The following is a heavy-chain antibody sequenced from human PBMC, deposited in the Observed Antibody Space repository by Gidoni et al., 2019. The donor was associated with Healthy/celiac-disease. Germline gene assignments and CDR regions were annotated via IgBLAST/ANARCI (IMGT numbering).Heavy chain of an antibody. V-gene: IGHV3-48*01. CDR3: ARDGGAAAGEPDYYYYGMDV. Sequence: EVQLVESGGGLVQPGGSLRLSCAASGFTFSSYSMNWVRQAPGKGLGWVSYISSSSSTIYYADSVKGRFTISRDNAKNSLYLQMNSLRAEDTAVYYCARDGGAAAGEPDYYYYGMDVWGQGTTVTVSS. CDR2: ISSSSSTI. D-gene: IGHD6-13*01. CDR1: GFTFSSYS. J-gene: IGHJ6*02.